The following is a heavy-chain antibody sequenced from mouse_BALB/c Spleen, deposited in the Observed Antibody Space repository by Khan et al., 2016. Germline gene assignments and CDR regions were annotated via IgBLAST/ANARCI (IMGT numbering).Heavy chain of an antibody. V-gene: IGHV5-4*02. J-gene: IGHJ1*01. CDR2: ISDGGSYT. Sequence: EVELVESGGGLVKPGGSLKLSCAASGFTFSDYYMYWVRQTPEKRLEWVATISDGGSYTYYPDSVKGRFTISRDNAKNNLYLQMSSLKSEDTAMXYIARDLYWYFDVWGAGTTVTVSS. CDR1: GFTFSDYY. CDR3: ARDLYWYFDV.